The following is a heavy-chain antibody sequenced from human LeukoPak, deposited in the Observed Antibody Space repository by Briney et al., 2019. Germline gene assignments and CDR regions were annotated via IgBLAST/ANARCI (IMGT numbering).Heavy chain of an antibody. Sequence: GGSLRLSCAASGFTFSSYAMSWVRQAPGKGLEWVSAISGSGGSTNYADSVKGRFTISRDNSKNTLYLQMNSLRAEDTAVYYCAKDSSGQWLVRGGWFDPWGQGTLVTVSS. CDR2: ISGSGGST. D-gene: IGHD6-19*01. CDR3: AKDSSGQWLVRGGWFDP. CDR1: GFTFSSYA. J-gene: IGHJ5*02. V-gene: IGHV3-23*01.